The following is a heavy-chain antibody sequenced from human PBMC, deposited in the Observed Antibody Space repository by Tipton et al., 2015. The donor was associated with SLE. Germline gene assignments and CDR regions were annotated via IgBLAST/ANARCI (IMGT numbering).Heavy chain of an antibody. CDR1: GFTFTHYA. CDR2: INTDNGNT. V-gene: IGHV1-3*04. CDR3: ARENDNFWSGYDY. Sequence: QSGPEVKKPGASVKVSCRASGFTFTHYAIHWVRQDPGQRLEWVGWINTDNGNTKYSHRLQGRITIARDTSANTVYMELSSLRSEDTAVYYCARENDNFWSGYDYWGQGTLVTVSS. D-gene: IGHD3-3*01. J-gene: IGHJ4*02.